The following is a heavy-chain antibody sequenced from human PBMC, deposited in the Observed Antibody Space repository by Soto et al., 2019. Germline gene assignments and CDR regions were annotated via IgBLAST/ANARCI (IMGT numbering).Heavy chain of an antibody. J-gene: IGHJ4*02. D-gene: IGHD1-1*01. CDR2: IYWDDDK. CDR3: AHRVPANGFDY. CDR1: GFSLATSGVG. V-gene: IGHV2-5*02. Sequence: QITLKESGPTLVKPTQTLTLTCTFSGFSLATSGVGVGWIRQPPGKALEWLALIYWDDDKRYSPSLKSRLTVTKDTSKNQGVLTMTNMDPVDTATYYCAHRVPANGFDYWGQGTLVTVSS.